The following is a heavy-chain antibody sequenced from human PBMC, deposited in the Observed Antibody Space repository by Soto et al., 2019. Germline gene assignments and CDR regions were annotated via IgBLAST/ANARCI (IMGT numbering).Heavy chain of an antibody. CDR3: ARDSGIAVAGPTYYFDY. D-gene: IGHD6-19*01. Sequence: ASVKVSCKASGYTFTSYYMHWVRQAPGQGLEWMGIINPSGGSTSYAQKFQGRVTMARDTSTSTVYMELSSLRSEDTAVYYCARDSGIAVAGPTYYFDYWGQGTLVTVSS. V-gene: IGHV1-46*01. CDR2: INPSGGST. J-gene: IGHJ4*02. CDR1: GYTFTSYY.